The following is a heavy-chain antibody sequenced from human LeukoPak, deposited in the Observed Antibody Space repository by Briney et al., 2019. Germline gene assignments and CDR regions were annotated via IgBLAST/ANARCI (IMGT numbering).Heavy chain of an antibody. J-gene: IGHJ4*02. V-gene: IGHV1-69*05. CDR3: AREIMASYSGSYYFDY. Sequence: ASVKVSCKASGGTFSSYAISWVRQAPGQGLEWMGRIIPIFGTANYAQKFQGRVTITTDESTSTAYMELSSLRSEDTAVYYCAREIMASYSGSYYFDYWGQGTLVTASS. CDR2: IIPIFGTA. D-gene: IGHD1-26*01. CDR1: GGTFSSYA.